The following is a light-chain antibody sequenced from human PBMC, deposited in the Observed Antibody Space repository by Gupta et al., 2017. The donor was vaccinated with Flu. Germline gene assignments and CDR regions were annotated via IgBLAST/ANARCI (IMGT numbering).Light chain of an antibody. J-gene: IGKJ2*01. CDR1: ETISNNF. V-gene: IGKV3-20*01. CDR2: ATT. Sequence: DTLSVSPGETVTLSCRAAETISNNFVGWYQKQRGQATRVLIDATTRRAGGIPGRCSGGGSGTDFTLTSGRLEPEDGGWYYWHQNKRSPHTFGQGTKLEI. CDR3: HQNKRSPHT.